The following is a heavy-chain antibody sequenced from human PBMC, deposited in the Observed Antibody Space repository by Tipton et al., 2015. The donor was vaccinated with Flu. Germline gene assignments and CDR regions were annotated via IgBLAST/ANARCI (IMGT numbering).Heavy chain of an antibody. D-gene: IGHD2-15*01. CDR2: IFHSGTT. CDR1: GGSISSSSYF. J-gene: IGHJ5*02. V-gene: IGHV4-39*07. CDR3: ARAPGRPCSANACPNWFDP. Sequence: TLSLTCTVSGGSISSSSYFWGWIRQPPGKGLEWIGSIFHSGTTYYNPSLKSRVTISVDTSKNQFSLKMSSVTAADTAVYYCARAPGRPCSANACPNWFDPCGQGTLVTVSS.